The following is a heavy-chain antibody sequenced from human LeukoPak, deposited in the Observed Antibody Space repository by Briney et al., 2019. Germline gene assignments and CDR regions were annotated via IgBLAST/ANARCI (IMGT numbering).Heavy chain of an antibody. V-gene: IGHV1-69*04. J-gene: IGHJ5*02. Sequence: SVKVSCKASGGTFSSYAISWVRQAPGQGLEWMGRIIPIFGIANYAQKFQGRVTITADKSTSTAYMELSSLRSEDTAVYYCARDGRGYCSGGSCYGFDPWGQGTLVTVSS. CDR3: ARDGRGYCSGGSCYGFDP. D-gene: IGHD2-15*01. CDR1: GGTFSSYA. CDR2: IIPIFGIA.